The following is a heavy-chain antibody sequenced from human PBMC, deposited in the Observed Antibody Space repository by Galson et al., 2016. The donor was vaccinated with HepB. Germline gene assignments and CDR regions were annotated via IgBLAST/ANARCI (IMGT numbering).Heavy chain of an antibody. J-gene: IGHJ5*02. Sequence: SLRLSCATSGFSFSSFAIHWVRQAPGKGLEWVAAIWYDGSKKYFADSVKGRFTISRDTSENTVYLQMNSLRAEDTAVYYCARGSFDPWGQGTLVTVSS. V-gene: IGHV3-33*01. CDR1: GFSFSSFA. CDR3: ARGSFDP. CDR2: IWYDGSKK.